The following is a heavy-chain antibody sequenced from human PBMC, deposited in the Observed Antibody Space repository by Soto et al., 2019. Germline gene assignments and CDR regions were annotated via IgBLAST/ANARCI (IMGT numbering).Heavy chain of an antibody. CDR2: ISSSSSYI. CDR3: ARDQDCSSASCPAPYYYGMDV. J-gene: IGHJ6*04. Sequence: GGSLRLSCAASGFTFSSYSMNWVRQAPGKGLEWVSSISSSSSYIYYADSVKGRFTISRDNAKNSLYLQMNSLRAEDAAVYYCARDQDCSSASCPAPYYYGMDVCGEGTTVTVSA. V-gene: IGHV3-21*01. CDR1: GFTFSSYS. D-gene: IGHD2-2*01.